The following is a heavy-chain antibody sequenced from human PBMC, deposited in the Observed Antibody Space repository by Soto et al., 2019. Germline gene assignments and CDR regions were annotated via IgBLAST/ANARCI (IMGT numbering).Heavy chain of an antibody. CDR3: ARGYYDILTGSLRGGWFDP. Sequence: ASVKVSCKASGYTFTSYGISCVRQAPGQGLEWMGWISAYNGNTNYAQKLQGRVTMTTDTSTSTAYMELRSLRSDDTAVYYCARGYYDILTGSLRGGWFDPWGQGTLVTVSS. V-gene: IGHV1-18*04. CDR1: GYTFTSYG. D-gene: IGHD3-9*01. J-gene: IGHJ5*02. CDR2: ISAYNGNT.